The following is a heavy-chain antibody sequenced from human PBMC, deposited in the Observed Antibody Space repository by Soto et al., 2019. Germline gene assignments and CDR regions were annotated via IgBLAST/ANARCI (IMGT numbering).Heavy chain of an antibody. D-gene: IGHD3-22*01. CDR1: GSTYISYG. V-gene: IGHV1-18*01. Sequence: QVQLLQSGAEVKKPGASVKVSCKASGSTYISYGITWVRQAPGQGLEWNGWISADNGNTHFAQKFRVRVPLGTVTSPLTAYLDPRNLTSDPTVVYYCAIALGYSDTSGYYYLPDYWGQGTLVTVSS. CDR2: ISADNGNT. CDR3: AIALGYSDTSGYYYLPDY. J-gene: IGHJ4*02.